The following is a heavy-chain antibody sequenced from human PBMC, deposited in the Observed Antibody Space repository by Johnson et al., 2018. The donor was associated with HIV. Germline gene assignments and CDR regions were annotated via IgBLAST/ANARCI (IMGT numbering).Heavy chain of an antibody. CDR3: ARERDTDMAGDAFDI. Sequence: VQLVESGGGLIQPGGSLRLSCAASGFTFSNYDMYWVRQATGKGLEWVSGINSDGSSTRYADSVKGRFTISRDNAKNTLYLQMNSLRAEDTAVYYCARERDTDMAGDAFDIWGQGTMVTVSS. J-gene: IGHJ3*02. CDR1: GFTFSNYD. V-gene: IGHV3-74*01. D-gene: IGHD5-18*01. CDR2: INSDGSST.